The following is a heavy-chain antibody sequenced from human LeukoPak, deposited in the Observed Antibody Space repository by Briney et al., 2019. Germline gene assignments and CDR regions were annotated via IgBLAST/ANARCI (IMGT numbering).Heavy chain of an antibody. CDR1: GGSFSGYY. V-gene: IGHV4-34*01. D-gene: IGHD6-6*01. CDR3: ASARYSSSASVGDY. J-gene: IGHJ4*02. CDR2: INHSGGT. Sequence: SETLSLTCAVYGGSFSGYYWSWIRQPPGKGLEWIGEINHSGGTNYNPSLKSRVTISVETSKNQSSLKLSSVTAADTAVYYCASARYSSSASVGDYWGQGTLVTVSS.